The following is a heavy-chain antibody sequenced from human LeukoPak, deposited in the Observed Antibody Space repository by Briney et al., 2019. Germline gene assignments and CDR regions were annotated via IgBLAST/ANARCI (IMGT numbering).Heavy chain of an antibody. V-gene: IGHV4-34*01. CDR2: INHSGST. J-gene: IGHJ6*03. Sequence: SETLSLTCAVYGGSFSGYYWSWIRQPPGKGLEWIGEINHSGSTNYNPSLKSRVTISVDTSKNQFSLKLSSVTAADTAVYYCARGPGTRTYYYDSSGSRPSYYMDVWGKGTTVTVSS. CDR3: ARGPGTRTYYYDSSGSRPSYYMDV. CDR1: GGSFSGYY. D-gene: IGHD3-22*01.